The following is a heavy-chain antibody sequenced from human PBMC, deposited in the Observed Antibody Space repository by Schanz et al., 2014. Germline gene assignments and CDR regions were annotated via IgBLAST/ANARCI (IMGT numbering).Heavy chain of an antibody. V-gene: IGHV3-33*08. CDR1: GFMFSSYG. CDR2: ISYDGSKK. Sequence: QVQLVESGGGVVQPGRSLRLSCAASGFMFSSYGMHWVRQAPGKGLEWVGVISYDGSKKSYADSVKGRFTISRDNSKNSLYLEMNSLRAEDTALYYCARGLIAAAGGAFDYWGQGTLVAVSA. D-gene: IGHD6-13*01. CDR3: ARGLIAAAGGAFDY. J-gene: IGHJ4*02.